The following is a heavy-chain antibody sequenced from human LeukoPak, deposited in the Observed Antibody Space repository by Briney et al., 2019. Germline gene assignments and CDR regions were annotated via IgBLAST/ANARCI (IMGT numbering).Heavy chain of an antibody. D-gene: IGHD1/OR15-1a*01. V-gene: IGHV3-23*01. CDR1: GFTFSTYA. CDR3: AEGRTNDY. CDR2: ISDTGGNT. Sequence: GGSLRLSCAASGFTFSTYAMSWVRQTPEKGLEWVSAISDTGGNTFYADSVKGRFTISRDNSKNTLYLQMNSLRAEDTAIYYCAEGRTNDYWGQGTLVTVSS. J-gene: IGHJ4*02.